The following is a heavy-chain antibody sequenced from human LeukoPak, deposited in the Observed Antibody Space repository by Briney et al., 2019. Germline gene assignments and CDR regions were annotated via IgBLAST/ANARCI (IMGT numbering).Heavy chain of an antibody. J-gene: IGHJ6*03. CDR1: GFTFSGSA. CDR3: TRHLTLYSRGWRPHMDV. V-gene: IGHV3-73*01. Sequence: GGSLRLSCAASGFTFSGSAMHWVRQASGKGLEWVGRIRSKANSYATAYAASVKGRFTISRDDSKNTAYLQMNSLKTEDTAVYYCTRHLTLYSRGWRPHMDVWGKGTTVTVSS. CDR2: IRSKANSYAT. D-gene: IGHD6-19*01.